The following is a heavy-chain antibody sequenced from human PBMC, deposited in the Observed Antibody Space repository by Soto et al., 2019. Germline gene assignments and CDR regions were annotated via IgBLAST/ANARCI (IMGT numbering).Heavy chain of an antibody. Sequence: SETLSLTCTVSGGSISSSSYYWGWIRQPPGKGLEWIGSIYYSGSTYYNPSLKSRVTISVDTSKNQFSLKLSSVTAADTAVYYCAVTLYYYDSSGYYPPFDYWGQGTLVTVSS. CDR3: AVTLYYYDSSGYYPPFDY. V-gene: IGHV4-39*01. CDR2: IYYSGST. J-gene: IGHJ4*02. D-gene: IGHD3-22*01. CDR1: GGSISSSSYY.